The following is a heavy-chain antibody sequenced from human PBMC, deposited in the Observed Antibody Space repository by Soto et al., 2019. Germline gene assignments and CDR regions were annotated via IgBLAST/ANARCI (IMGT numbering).Heavy chain of an antibody. CDR1: GYGFTTYG. J-gene: IGHJ4*02. CDR2: ISAHNGKT. CDR3: ARGRYGDY. Sequence: QVHLVQSGAEVKKPGASVKVSCKGSGYGFTTYGITWVRQAPGQGLEWMAWISAHNGKTNYAQKLQGRVTVTRDTSTSTAYMELRSLRSDVTAVYYCARGRYGDYWGQGALVTVSS. D-gene: IGHD1-1*01. V-gene: IGHV1-18*01.